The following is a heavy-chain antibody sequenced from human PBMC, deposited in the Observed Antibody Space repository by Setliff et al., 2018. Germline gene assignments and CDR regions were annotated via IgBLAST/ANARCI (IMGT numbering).Heavy chain of an antibody. V-gene: IGHV4-61*02. D-gene: IGHD3-22*01. CDR1: GGSINSGSYY. Sequence: SDTLSLTCTVSGGSINSGSYYWSWIRQPAGKGLEWIGRIYSRGSTNYNPSLKSRVTVSLDASRNQLSLKLSSVTAADTAVYYCARDHYDYYDSRQAFDIWGQGTMVTVSS. CDR2: IYSRGST. CDR3: ARDHYDYYDSRQAFDI. J-gene: IGHJ3*02.